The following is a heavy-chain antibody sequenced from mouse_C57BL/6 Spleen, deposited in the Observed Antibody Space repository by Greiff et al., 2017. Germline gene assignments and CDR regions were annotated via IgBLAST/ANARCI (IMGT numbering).Heavy chain of an antibody. CDR2: ISDGGSYT. CDR3: ARSIYGYDVKGAMDD. CDR1: GFTFSSYA. V-gene: IGHV5-4*03. J-gene: IGHJ4*01. Sequence: EVNLVESGGGLVKPGGSLKLSCAASGFTFSSYAMSWVRQTPEKRLEWVATISDGGSYTYYPDNVKGRFTISRDNAKNNLYLPMSHLKSEDTAMYYCARSIYGYDVKGAMDDWGPGTSVTVSS. D-gene: IGHD2-2*01.